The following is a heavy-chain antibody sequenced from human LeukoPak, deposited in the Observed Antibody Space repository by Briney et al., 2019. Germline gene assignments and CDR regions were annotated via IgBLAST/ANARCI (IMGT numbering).Heavy chain of an antibody. D-gene: IGHD5-18*01. CDR2: INPEGSEK. Sequence: GGSLRLSCAVSGLTFSSFWMDWVRQAPGQGLEWVASINPEGSEKYSADSVKGRFTISRDNAKNSLYLQMDSLRVEDTAFYYCARDLAYSRLDYWGQGMLVTVSS. V-gene: IGHV3-7*01. CDR3: ARDLAYSRLDY. CDR1: GLTFSSFW. J-gene: IGHJ4*02.